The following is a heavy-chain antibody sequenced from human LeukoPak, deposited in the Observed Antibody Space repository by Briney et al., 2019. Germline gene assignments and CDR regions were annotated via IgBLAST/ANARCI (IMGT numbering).Heavy chain of an antibody. CDR1: GFTFSSYA. D-gene: IGHD1-26*01. CDR2: ISGSGGST. CDR3: AKCEVGATRDYYYYYGMDV. Sequence: GGSLRLSCAASGFTFSSYAMSWVRQAPGKGLEWVSAISGSGGSTYYADSVKGRFTISRDNSKNTLYLQMNSLRAEDTAVYYCAKCEVGATRDYYYYYGMDVWGQGTTVTVSS. V-gene: IGHV3-23*01. J-gene: IGHJ6*02.